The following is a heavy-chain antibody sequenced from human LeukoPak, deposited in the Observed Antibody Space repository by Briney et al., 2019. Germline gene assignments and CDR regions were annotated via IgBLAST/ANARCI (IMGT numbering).Heavy chain of an antibody. Sequence: PSETLSLTCAVYGGSFSGYYWGWIRQPPGKGLEWIGEINHSGSTNYNPSLKSRVTISVDTSKNQFSLKLSSVIAADTAVYYCARRAQRSSSWYLNWFDPWGQGTLVTVSS. D-gene: IGHD6-13*01. V-gene: IGHV4-34*01. CDR1: GGSFSGYY. J-gene: IGHJ5*02. CDR2: INHSGST. CDR3: ARRAQRSSSWYLNWFDP.